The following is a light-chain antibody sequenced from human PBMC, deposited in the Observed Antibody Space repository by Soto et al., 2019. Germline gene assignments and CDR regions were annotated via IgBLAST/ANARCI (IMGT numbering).Light chain of an antibody. V-gene: IGKV3-15*01. CDR1: QSVSSN. CDR2: GAS. J-gene: IGKJ4*01. CDR3: QQYNNWPLT. Sequence: IVMTQSPATLSVSPGERATLSCRASQSVSSNLAWYQQKPGQAPRLLIYGASTRATGIPARFSGSGSGTEVTLTISSLQSEDFALYYCQQYNNWPLTFGGGTKVEIK.